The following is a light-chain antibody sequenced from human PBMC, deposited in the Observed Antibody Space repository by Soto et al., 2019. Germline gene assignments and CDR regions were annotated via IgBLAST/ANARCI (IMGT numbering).Light chain of an antibody. CDR2: EVT. V-gene: IGLV2-23*02. J-gene: IGLJ1*01. CDR3: CSSVGSYV. Sequence: QSVLNQPASVSGSPGQSVTISCTATSSDVENYKLVSWYQQHPGKAPKLIIYEVTKRPSGVSNRFSGSKSANTASLTISGLQPEAEADYYCCSSVGSYVFGTGTKVTVL. CDR1: SSDVENYKL.